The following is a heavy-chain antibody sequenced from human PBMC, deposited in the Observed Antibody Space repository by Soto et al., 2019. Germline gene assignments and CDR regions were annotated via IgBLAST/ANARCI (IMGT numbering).Heavy chain of an antibody. CDR1: GFTFSSYA. D-gene: IGHD3-3*01. V-gene: IGHV3-30-3*01. CDR2: ISYDGSNK. Sequence: QVQLVESGGGVVQPGRSLRLSCAASGFTFSSYAMHWVRQAPGKGLEWVAVISYDGSNKYYGDSVKGRFTIPRDNSKTRLYLQMHRLTAEDTAVSYCAREILEWAWRYYWGPGTLVTVSS. J-gene: IGHJ4*02. CDR3: AREILEWAWRYY.